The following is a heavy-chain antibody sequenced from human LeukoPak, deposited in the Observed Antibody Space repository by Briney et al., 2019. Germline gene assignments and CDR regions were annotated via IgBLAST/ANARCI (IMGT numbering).Heavy chain of an antibody. V-gene: IGHV4-34*01. CDR1: GGSFSGYY. CDR2: INHSGST. D-gene: IGHD4-17*01. J-gene: IGHJ4*02. CDR3: ASTNDYADENY. Sequence: PSETLSLTCAVYGGSFSGYYWSWIRQPPGKGLEWIGEINHSGSTNYNPSLKSRVTISVDTSKNQFSLKLSSVTAEDTAVYYCASTNDYADENYWGQGTLVTVSS.